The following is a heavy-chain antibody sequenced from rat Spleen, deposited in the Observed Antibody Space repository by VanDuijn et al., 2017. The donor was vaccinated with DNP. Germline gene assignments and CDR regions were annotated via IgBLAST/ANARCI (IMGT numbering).Heavy chain of an antibody. V-gene: IGHV5-17*01. Sequence: EVQLAESDGGLIQPGRSLKLSCAASGFTFSDYYMAWVRQAPTKGLEWVATNSYDGSSAYYRDSVKGRFIVSRDNAKRTLYLQMDSLRSEDTATHYCARRSNNVFDYWGQGVMVTVSS. D-gene: IGHD1-10*01. J-gene: IGHJ2*01. CDR2: NSYDGSSA. CDR3: ARRSNNVFDY. CDR1: GFTFSDYY.